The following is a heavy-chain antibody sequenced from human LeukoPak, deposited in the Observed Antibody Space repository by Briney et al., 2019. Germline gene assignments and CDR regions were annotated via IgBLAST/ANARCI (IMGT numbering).Heavy chain of an antibody. J-gene: IGHJ4*02. D-gene: IGHD3-22*01. Sequence: ASVKVSCKASGYTFTSYYMHWVRQAPGQGLEWMGWINPNSGGTNYAQKFQGRVTMTRDTSISTAYMELSRLRSDDTAVYYCARDDTGPYYDSSGGYGYWGQGTLVTVSS. CDR2: INPNSGGT. CDR3: ARDDTGPYYDSSGGYGY. CDR1: GYTFTSYY. V-gene: IGHV1-2*02.